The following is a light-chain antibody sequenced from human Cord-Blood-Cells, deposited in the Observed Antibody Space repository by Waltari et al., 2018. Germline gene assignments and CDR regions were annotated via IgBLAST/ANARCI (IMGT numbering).Light chain of an antibody. V-gene: IGKV3-11*01. CDR2: DAS. CDR1: QSVSSY. CDR3: QQRSNWWT. J-gene: IGKJ1*01. Sequence: IVLTQSSATLSLSPGARATLSCRASQSVSSYLAWYQQKPGQAPRLLLYDASNRATGIPARFSGSGSGTDFTLTISSLEPEDFAVYYCQQRSNWWTFGQGTKVEIK.